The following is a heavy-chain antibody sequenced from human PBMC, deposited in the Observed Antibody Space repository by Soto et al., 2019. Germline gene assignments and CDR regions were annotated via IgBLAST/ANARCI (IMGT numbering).Heavy chain of an antibody. CDR2: ISGSGTTI. Sequence: QVQLVESGGGLVKPGGSLRLSCGASGFSFSDHYMTWIRQAPGKGLEWVSYISGSGTTIYYTDSVKGRFTVSWDNAKNSVYLQMNSLRAEDTAVYYCAGDVHYYTSDYWGQGTLVTVSS. CDR1: GFSFSDHY. V-gene: IGHV3-11*01. J-gene: IGHJ4*02. CDR3: AGDVHYYTSDY. D-gene: IGHD3-10*01.